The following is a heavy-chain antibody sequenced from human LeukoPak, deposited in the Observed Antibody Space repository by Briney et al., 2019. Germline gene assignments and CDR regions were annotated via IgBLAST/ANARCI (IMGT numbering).Heavy chain of an antibody. Sequence: SGTLSLTCTVSGGSISSYSWSWIRQPPGKGLEWIAHIYIGGDTDFHASLKSRVTVSVDSSKSQFSLHLSSVTPDDTAVYYCASGYAFDVWGRGTMVTVSS. CDR2: IYIGGDT. V-gene: IGHV4-4*09. CDR3: ASGYAFDV. J-gene: IGHJ3*01. CDR1: GGSISSYS.